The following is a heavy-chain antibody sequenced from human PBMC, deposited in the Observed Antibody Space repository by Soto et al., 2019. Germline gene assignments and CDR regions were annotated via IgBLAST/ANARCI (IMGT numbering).Heavy chain of an antibody. CDR1: GITFSSYA. Sequence: QVQLVESGGGVVQPGRSLRLSCAASGITFSSYAMHWVRQAPGKGLEWVAVISYDGSNKYYADSVKGRFTISRDNSKNTLYLQMNSLRAEDTAVYYCARAGDGYSFDYWGQGTLVTVSS. V-gene: IGHV3-30-3*01. CDR3: ARAGDGYSFDY. D-gene: IGHD2-15*01. CDR2: ISYDGSNK. J-gene: IGHJ4*02.